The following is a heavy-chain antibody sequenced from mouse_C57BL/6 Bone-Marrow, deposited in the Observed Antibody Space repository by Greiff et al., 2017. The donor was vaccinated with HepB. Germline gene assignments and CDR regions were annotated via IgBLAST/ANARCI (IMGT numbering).Heavy chain of an antibody. CDR2: ISDGGSYT. V-gene: IGHV5-4*01. CDR3: ARGGYYGSSYVRYFDV. Sequence: EVQGVESGGGLVKPGGSLKLSCAASGFTFSSYAMSWVRQTPEKRLEWVATISDGGSYTYYPDNVKGRFTISRDNAKNNLYLQMSHLKSEDTAMYYCARGGYYGSSYVRYFDVWGTGTTVTVSS. D-gene: IGHD1-1*01. CDR1: GFTFSSYA. J-gene: IGHJ1*03.